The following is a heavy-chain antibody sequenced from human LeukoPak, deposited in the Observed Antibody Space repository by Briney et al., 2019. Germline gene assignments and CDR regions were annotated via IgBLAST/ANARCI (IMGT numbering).Heavy chain of an antibody. J-gene: IGHJ5*02. CDR2: IIPILGIA. CDR3: ARVGESNYDFWSGYYYNWFDP. V-gene: IGHV1-69*02. D-gene: IGHD3-3*01. CDR1: GDTFSSYT. Sequence: ASVKVSCKASGDTFSSYTISWVRQAPGQGLEWMGRIIPILGIANYAQKFQGRVTITADKSTSTAYMELSSLRSEDTAVYYCARVGESNYDFWSGYYYNWFDPWGQGTLVTVSS.